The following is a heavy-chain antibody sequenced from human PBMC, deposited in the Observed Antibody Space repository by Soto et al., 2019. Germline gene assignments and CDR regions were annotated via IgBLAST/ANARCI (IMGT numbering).Heavy chain of an antibody. Sequence: SETLSLTCTVSGGSISSYYWSWIRQPPGKGLEWIGYIYYSGSTNYNPSLKSRVTISVDTSKNQFSLKLSSVTAADTAVYYCARARSSRSISPYVLPEKNYYYYYYMDVWGKGTTVTVSS. D-gene: IGHD3-10*02. CDR1: GGSISSYY. CDR3: ARARSSRSISPYVLPEKNYYYYYYMDV. V-gene: IGHV4-59*01. CDR2: IYYSGST. J-gene: IGHJ6*03.